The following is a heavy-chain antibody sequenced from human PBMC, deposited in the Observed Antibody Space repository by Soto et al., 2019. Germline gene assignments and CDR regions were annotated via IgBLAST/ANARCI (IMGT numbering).Heavy chain of an antibody. V-gene: IGHV3-9*01. CDR1: GFTFDNYA. J-gene: IGHJ4*02. Sequence: EAQLVESGGGLVQPGRSLRLSCTASGFTFDNYAINWVRRAPGKGLEWVAGISWNGASIGYAASVKGRFTISRDNAKNSLFLQMNSLTVDDTAVYYCAILPLFGSGFDCWGQGTLVTVS. CDR2: ISWNGASI. D-gene: IGHD3-10*01. CDR3: AILPLFGSGFDC.